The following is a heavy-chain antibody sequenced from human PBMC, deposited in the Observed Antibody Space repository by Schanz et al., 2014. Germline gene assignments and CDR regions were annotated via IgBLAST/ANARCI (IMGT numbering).Heavy chain of an antibody. V-gene: IGHV3-7*01. CDR1: GFTVRTFA. D-gene: IGHD3-3*01. CDR3: ARGVRIDY. CDR2: IKQDGSEK. J-gene: IGHJ4*02. Sequence: EVQVLESGEGLVKAGGSLRLSCAASGFTVRTFAMDWVRQAAGKGLEWVANIKQDGSEKYYVDSVKGRFTISRDNAKNSLYLQMNSLTAEDTAVYYCARGVRIDYWRQGTLVTVSS.